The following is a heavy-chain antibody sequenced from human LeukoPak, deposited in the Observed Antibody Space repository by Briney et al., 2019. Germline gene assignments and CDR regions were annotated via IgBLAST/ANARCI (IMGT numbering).Heavy chain of an antibody. V-gene: IGHV1-69*04. D-gene: IGHD3-22*01. CDR1: GGTFSSYA. J-gene: IGHJ4*02. CDR2: IIPILGIA. Sequence: VASVKVSCKASGGTFSSYAISWVRQAPGQGLEWMGRIIPILGIANYAQKFQGRVTITADKSTSTAYMELSSLRSEDTAVYYCARADYDSSGYYSDYWGQGTLVTVSS. CDR3: ARADYDSSGYYSDY.